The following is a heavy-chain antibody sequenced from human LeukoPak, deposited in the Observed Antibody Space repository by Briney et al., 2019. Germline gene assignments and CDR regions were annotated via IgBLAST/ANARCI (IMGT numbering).Heavy chain of an antibody. J-gene: IGHJ4*02. V-gene: IGHV3-48*03. D-gene: IGHD5-12*01. CDR2: ISTTGTTI. CDR3: VRGGYRTDY. Sequence: GGSLRLSCAASGFTFGSYEMHWVRQAPGKGLEWVSYISTTGTTIYYADSVKGRFTISRDNAKNSLFLQMNSLRAEDTAVYYCVRGGYRTDYWGQGTLVTVSS. CDR1: GFTFGSYE.